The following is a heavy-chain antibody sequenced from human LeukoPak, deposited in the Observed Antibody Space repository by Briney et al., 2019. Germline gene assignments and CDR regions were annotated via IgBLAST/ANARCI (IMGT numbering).Heavy chain of an antibody. CDR1: GFTFGDYN. Sequence: SGGSLRLSCAASGFTFGDYNMRWIRQAPGKGLEWVSSISRSGSTKYYADSVKGRFTISRDNAKNSLYLQMNSLRDDDMALYYCARGNSGSYSQDWFDPWGQGTLVTVSS. J-gene: IGHJ5*02. CDR3: ARGNSGSYSQDWFDP. V-gene: IGHV3-11*01. D-gene: IGHD1-26*01. CDR2: ISRSGSTK.